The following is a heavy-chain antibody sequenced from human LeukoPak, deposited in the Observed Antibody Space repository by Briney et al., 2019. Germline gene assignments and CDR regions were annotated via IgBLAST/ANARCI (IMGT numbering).Heavy chain of an antibody. D-gene: IGHD5-18*01. CDR3: ARSAYNYGYVYFDH. V-gene: IGHV1-2*02. CDR2: IDPNSDNI. CDR1: GYTFTDCF. J-gene: IGHJ4*02. Sequence: ASVTVSYKASGYTFTDCFIHYVRQAPGQGGEWMGWIDPNSDNIRYSETFKDTVTMTRDTSTNTAYMELSWLRSDDTAVYYCARSAYNYGYVYFDHWGQGTLVIVSS.